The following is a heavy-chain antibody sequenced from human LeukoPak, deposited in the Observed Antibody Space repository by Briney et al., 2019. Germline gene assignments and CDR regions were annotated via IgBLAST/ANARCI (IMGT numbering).Heavy chain of an antibody. CDR1: GFTFSSYE. D-gene: IGHD3-10*01. Sequence: GGSLRLSCAASGFTFSSYEMNWVRQAPGKGLEWVSYISSSGSTIYYADSVKGRFAISRDNAKNSLYLQMNSLRAEDTAVYYCGRDYGSGSYLAHPDYWGQGTLVTVSS. CDR2: ISSSGSTI. V-gene: IGHV3-48*03. J-gene: IGHJ4*02. CDR3: GRDYGSGSYLAHPDY.